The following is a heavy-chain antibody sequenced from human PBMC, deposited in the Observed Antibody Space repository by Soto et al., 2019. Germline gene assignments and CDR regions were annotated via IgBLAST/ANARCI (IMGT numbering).Heavy chain of an antibody. CDR3: ARAGPQWLNY. V-gene: IGHV1-46*01. CDR2: INPSDGST. J-gene: IGHJ4*01. CDR1: GYTFTTYF. D-gene: IGHD6-19*01. Sequence: APVKVSCKASGYTFTTYFIHWVRQAPGQGLEWMGIINPSDGSTSYPQKFQDRVTMTRDTSTNTVYMELSSLRFEDTAVYYCARAGPQWLNYWGQGTLVTVSS.